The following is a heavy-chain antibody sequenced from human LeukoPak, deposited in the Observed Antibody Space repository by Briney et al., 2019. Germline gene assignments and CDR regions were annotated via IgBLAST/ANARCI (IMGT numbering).Heavy chain of an antibody. J-gene: IGHJ4*02. CDR3: ARGKTTAGLGY. Sequence: GGSLRLSCAASGFTFSSYGMNWVRQAPGKGLEWVSSISSSSSYIYYADSVKGRFTISRDNAKNSLYLQMNSLRAEDTAVYYCARGKTTAGLGYWGQGTLVTVSS. V-gene: IGHV3-21*01. CDR1: GFTFSSYG. CDR2: ISSSSSYI. D-gene: IGHD4-17*01.